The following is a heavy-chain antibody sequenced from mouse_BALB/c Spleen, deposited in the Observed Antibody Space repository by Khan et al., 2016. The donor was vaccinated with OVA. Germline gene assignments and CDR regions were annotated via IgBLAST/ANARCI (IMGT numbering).Heavy chain of an antibody. D-gene: IGHD2-14*01. Sequence: EVQLQQSGPELVKPGASMKISCKASGYSFTGYTMNWVKQSHGKNIEWIGLINPYNGGTSYNQTFKGKATLTVDKSSSTAYMELLSLTSEDSAVYYGASEGYRYDGAWFAYWGQGTLVTVAA. CDR1: GYSFTGYT. J-gene: IGHJ3*01. CDR2: INPYNGGT. V-gene: IGHV1-18*01. CDR3: ASEGYRYDGAWFAY.